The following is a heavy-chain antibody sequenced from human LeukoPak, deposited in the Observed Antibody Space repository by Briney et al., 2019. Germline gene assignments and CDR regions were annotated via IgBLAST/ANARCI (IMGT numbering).Heavy chain of an antibody. CDR1: GGSFSGYY. CDR3: ARGSGYYDFWSGYPYYYYYMDV. CDR2: INHSGST. Sequence: SETLSLTCAVYGGSFSGYYWSWIRQPPGKGLEWIGEINHSGSTNYDPSLRSRVTISVDTSKNQFSLKLSSVTAADTAVYYCARGSGYYDFWSGYPYYYYYMDVWGKGTTVTVSS. J-gene: IGHJ6*03. V-gene: IGHV4-34*01. D-gene: IGHD3-3*01.